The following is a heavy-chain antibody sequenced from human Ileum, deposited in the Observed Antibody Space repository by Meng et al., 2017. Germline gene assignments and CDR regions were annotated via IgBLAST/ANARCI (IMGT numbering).Heavy chain of an antibody. V-gene: IGHV3-7*01. CDR3: AGARWAAVAANYFDY. Sequence: GEFLKTSCAAAGFTFSGSWMSWVRQAPGKGLEWVANIKQDGSVGYYVDSVKGRFAISRDNGKNSLYLQMNSLGAEDTAVYYCAGARWAAVAANYFDYWGQGTLVTVSS. CDR1: GFTFSGSW. J-gene: IGHJ4*02. D-gene: IGHD6-19*01. CDR2: IKQDGSVG.